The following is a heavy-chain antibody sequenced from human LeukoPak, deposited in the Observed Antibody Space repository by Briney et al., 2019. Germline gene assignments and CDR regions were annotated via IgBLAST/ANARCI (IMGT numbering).Heavy chain of an antibody. CDR3: ARGGYCSGGSCYSGSFDY. CDR2: IYTSGST. V-gene: IGHV4-4*07. J-gene: IGHJ4*02. Sequence: PSETLSLTCTASGGSISSYYWSWIRQPAGKGLEWIGRIYTSGSTNYNPSLKSRVTMSVDTSKNQFSLKLSSVTAADTAVYYCARGGYCSGGSCYSGSFDYWGQGTLVTVSS. CDR1: GGSISSYY. D-gene: IGHD2-15*01.